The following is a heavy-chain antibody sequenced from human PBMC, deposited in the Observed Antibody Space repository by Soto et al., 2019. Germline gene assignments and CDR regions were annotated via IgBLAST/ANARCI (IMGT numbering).Heavy chain of an antibody. CDR2: ISYDGSNK. CDR3: AKGVGGYEYYYYGMDV. CDR1: GFTFSSYG. V-gene: IGHV3-30*18. Sequence: QVQLVESGGGVVQPGRSLRLSCAASGFTFSSYGMHWVRQAPGRGLEWVAVISYDGSNKYYADSVKGRFTISRDNSKNTLYLQMNSLRAEDTAVYYCAKGVGGYEYYYYGMDVWGQGTTVTVSS. D-gene: IGHD5-12*01. J-gene: IGHJ6*02.